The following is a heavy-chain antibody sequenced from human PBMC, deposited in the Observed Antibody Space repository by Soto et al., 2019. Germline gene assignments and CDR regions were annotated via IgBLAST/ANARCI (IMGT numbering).Heavy chain of an antibody. CDR1: GGSISSSSYY. CDR2: IYYSGST. V-gene: IGHV4-39*01. D-gene: IGHD6-19*01. J-gene: IGHJ5*02. Sequence: SETLSLTCTVSGGSISSSSYYWGWIRQPPGKGLEWIGSIYYSGSTYYNPSLKSRVTISVDTSKNQFSLKLSSVTAADTAVYYCARLEIAVAPFDPWGQGTLVTVSS. CDR3: ARLEIAVAPFDP.